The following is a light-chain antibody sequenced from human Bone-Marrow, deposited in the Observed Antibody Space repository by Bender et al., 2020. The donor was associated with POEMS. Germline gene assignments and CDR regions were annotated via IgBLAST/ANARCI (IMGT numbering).Light chain of an antibody. CDR2: DVT. CDR1: STDFGSYNR. Sequence: QSALTQPASVSGSPGQSITISCTETSTDFGSYNRVSWYQQHPGKGPKLIIYDVTNRPSEASARFSGSKSANTASLTISGLQAEDEADYYCSSYTTTSTLVFGGGTKLTVL. CDR3: SSYTTTSTLV. J-gene: IGLJ2*01. V-gene: IGLV2-14*02.